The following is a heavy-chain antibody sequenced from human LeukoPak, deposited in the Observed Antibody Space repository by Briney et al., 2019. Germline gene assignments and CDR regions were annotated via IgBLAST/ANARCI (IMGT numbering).Heavy chain of an antibody. CDR2: INSDGSST. Sequence: SGGSVRLSCVASGFTFSSYWMHWVRQAPGKGLVWVSRINSDGSSTSYADSVKGRFTISRDNAKNTLYLQMNSLRAEDTAVYYCARGSVVVPAALYYYYGMDVWGQGTTVTVSS. V-gene: IGHV3-74*01. CDR1: GFTFSSYW. CDR3: ARGSVVVPAALYYYYGMDV. D-gene: IGHD2-2*01. J-gene: IGHJ6*02.